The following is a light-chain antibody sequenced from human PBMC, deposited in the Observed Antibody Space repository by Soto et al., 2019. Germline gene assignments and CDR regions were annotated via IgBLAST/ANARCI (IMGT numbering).Light chain of an antibody. CDR2: DVS. Sequence: QSALTQPASVSGSPGQSSTISCTGTSSDVGAYNFVSWYQQHPAKAPILMIYDVSNRPSGVSNRFSGSKSGNTASLTISGLQAEDEADYFCSSKRGGTYVFGTGTKVTVL. CDR3: SSKRGGTYV. V-gene: IGLV2-14*03. CDR1: SSDVGAYNF. J-gene: IGLJ1*01.